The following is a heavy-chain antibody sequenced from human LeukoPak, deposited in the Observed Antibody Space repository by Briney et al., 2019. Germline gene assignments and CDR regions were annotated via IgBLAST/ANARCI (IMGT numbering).Heavy chain of an antibody. V-gene: IGHV3-74*01. J-gene: IGHJ4*02. CDR2: INSDGNST. Sequence: PGGSLRLSCSASGFTFSSYWMHWVRQAPGKGLVWVSRINSDGNSTTYADYVKGRFTISRDNAKNTLYLQMKSLGAEDTAVYYCVREPQAEYYFDYWGQGTLVTVSS. D-gene: IGHD2/OR15-2a*01. CDR1: GFTFSSYW. CDR3: VREPQAEYYFDY.